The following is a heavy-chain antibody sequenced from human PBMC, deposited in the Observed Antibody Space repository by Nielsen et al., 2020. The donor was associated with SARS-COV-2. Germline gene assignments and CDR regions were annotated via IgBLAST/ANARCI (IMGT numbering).Heavy chain of an antibody. J-gene: IGHJ4*02. Sequence: GESLKISCAASGFTFSSYAMSWVRQAPGKGLEWVSAISGSGGSTYYADSVKGRFTISRDNSKNTLYLQMNSLRAEDTAVYYCARVDGDYDHLDYWGQGTLVTVSS. D-gene: IGHD4-17*01. V-gene: IGHV3-23*01. CDR3: ARVDGDYDHLDY. CDR1: GFTFSSYA. CDR2: ISGSGGST.